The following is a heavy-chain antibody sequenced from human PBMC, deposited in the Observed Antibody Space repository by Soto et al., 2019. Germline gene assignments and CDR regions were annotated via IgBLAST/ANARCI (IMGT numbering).Heavy chain of an antibody. D-gene: IGHD2-2*02. Sequence: QLQLQESGPGLVKPSETVSLTCAVSGASVSSTSYYWAWIRQPPGRGLEWVGTSHSSGSSYYNPSLQSGVTISLNTSKNQFSLRLTSVTAPDTAVYFCARHDDLYTSFDYWGQGTLLSVSS. V-gene: IGHV4-39*01. CDR2: SHSSGSS. J-gene: IGHJ4*02. CDR3: ARHDDLYTSFDY. CDR1: GASVSSTSYY.